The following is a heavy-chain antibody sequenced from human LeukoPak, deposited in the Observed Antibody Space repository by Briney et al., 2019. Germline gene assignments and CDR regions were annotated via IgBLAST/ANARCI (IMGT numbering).Heavy chain of an antibody. CDR1: GFTFSSYG. Sequence: GGSLRLSCAASGFTFSSYGMHWVRQAPGKGLEWVAFIRYDGSNKYYADSVKGRFTISRDNSKNTLYLQMNSLRAEDTAVYYCAKEPWEWELPSGYFDYWGQGTLVTVSS. CDR2: IRYDGSNK. J-gene: IGHJ4*02. D-gene: IGHD1-26*01. CDR3: AKEPWEWELPSGYFDY. V-gene: IGHV3-30*02.